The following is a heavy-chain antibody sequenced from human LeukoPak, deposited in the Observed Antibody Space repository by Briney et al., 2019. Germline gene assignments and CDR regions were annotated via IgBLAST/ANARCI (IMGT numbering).Heavy chain of an antibody. J-gene: IGHJ4*02. CDR2: IYYSGST. Sequence: PSETLSLTCTVSGGSISSYYWSWIRQPPGKGLEWIGYIYYSGSTNYNPSLKSRVTISVDTSKNQFSLKLSSVTAADTAVYYCARGHYGDYGTFDYWGQGTLVTVSS. V-gene: IGHV4-59*01. CDR1: GGSISSYY. CDR3: ARGHYGDYGTFDY. D-gene: IGHD4-17*01.